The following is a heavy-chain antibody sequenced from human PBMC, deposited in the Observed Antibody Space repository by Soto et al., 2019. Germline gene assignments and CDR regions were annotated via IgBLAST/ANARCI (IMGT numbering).Heavy chain of an antibody. CDR2: IYPGDSDT. J-gene: IGHJ4*02. D-gene: IGHD2-2*01. V-gene: IGHV5-51*01. CDR1: GYSFTNYW. CDR3: VRDYCSSTTCYEFDY. Sequence: GESLKSSCKRSGYSFTNYWIAWVRQMPWKDLKWMGIIYPGDSDTRYSPSFQGQVTISADKSINTAYLQWSSLKASDTAMYYCVRDYCSSTTCYEFDYWGQRSQVTGS.